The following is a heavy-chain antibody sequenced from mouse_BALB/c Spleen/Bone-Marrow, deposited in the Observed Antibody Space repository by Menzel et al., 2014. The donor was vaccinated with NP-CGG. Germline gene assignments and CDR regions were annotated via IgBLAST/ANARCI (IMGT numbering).Heavy chain of an antibody. CDR1: GYTFTDYE. CDR2: IDPETGGT. J-gene: IGHJ1*01. D-gene: IGHD1-1*01. V-gene: IGHV1-15*01. CDR3: TRDGSSRWYFDV. Sequence: LVESGAELVRPGASVTLSCKASGYTFTDYEMHWVKQTPVHGLEWIGAIDPETGGTAYNQKSKGKATLTADKSSSTAYMELRSLTSEDSAVYYCTRDGSSRWYFDVWGAGTTVTVSS.